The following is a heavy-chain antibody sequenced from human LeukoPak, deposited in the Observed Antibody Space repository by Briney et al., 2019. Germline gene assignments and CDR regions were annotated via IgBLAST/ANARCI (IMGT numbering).Heavy chain of an antibody. V-gene: IGHV3-23*01. CDR3: ARWEIRGTAHKLDY. D-gene: IGHD1-7*01. J-gene: IGHJ4*02. CDR2: ISGSGGST. Sequence: GGSLRLSCAASGFTFSSYAMSWVRQAPGKGLEWVSAISGSGGSTYYADSMKGRFTISRDNAKNSMYLQMNSLRAEDTAVYYCARWEIRGTAHKLDYWGQGTLVTVSS. CDR1: GFTFSSYA.